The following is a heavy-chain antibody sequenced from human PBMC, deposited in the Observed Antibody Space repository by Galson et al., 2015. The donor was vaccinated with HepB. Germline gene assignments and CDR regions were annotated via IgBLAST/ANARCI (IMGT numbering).Heavy chain of an antibody. V-gene: IGHV1-46*01. CDR1: GYTFSTYY. J-gene: IGHJ3*02. Sequence: SVKVSCKTSGYTFSTYYIHWVRQAPGQGLEWMGIINPSGGRTNYAQKFQARVTITRDTSTSTVYMQLSSLRSEDTAVYYCATIRVGFCITTSCKADDFDIWGQGTMVTVSS. CDR3: ATIRVGFCITTSCKADDFDI. D-gene: IGHD2-2*01. CDR2: INPSGGRT.